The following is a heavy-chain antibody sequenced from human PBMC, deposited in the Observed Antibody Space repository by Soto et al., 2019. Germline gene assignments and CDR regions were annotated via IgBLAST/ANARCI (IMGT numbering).Heavy chain of an antibody. J-gene: IGHJ4*02. CDR1: GFTFSSYS. CDR2: ISSSSSYI. V-gene: IGHV3-21*01. CDR3: ARDLLTAVAGYDY. D-gene: IGHD6-19*01. Sequence: EVQLVESGGGLVKPGGSLRLSCAASGFTFSSYSMNWVRQAPGKGLEWVSSISSSSSYIYYADSVKGRFTISRDNAKNSLYLQMNSLRAEDTAVYYCARDLLTAVAGYDYWGQGTLVTVSS.